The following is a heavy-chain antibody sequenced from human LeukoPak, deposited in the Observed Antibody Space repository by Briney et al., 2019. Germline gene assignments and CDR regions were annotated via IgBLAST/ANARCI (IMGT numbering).Heavy chain of an antibody. CDR2: IFTSGSA. CDR3: SRGGANDL. D-gene: IGHD4/OR15-4a*01. V-gene: IGHV4-4*07. CDR1: GGSITSDY. J-gene: IGHJ5*02. Sequence: KPSETLSLTCSVSGGSITSDYWNWTRQPAGKGLEWIGSIFTSGSATYNPSLKSRVTMSLDTSKNQFSLKLSSVTAADTALYFCSRGGANDLWGQGTLVTVSS.